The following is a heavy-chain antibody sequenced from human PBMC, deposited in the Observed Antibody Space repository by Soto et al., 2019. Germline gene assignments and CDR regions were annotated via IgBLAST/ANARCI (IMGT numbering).Heavy chain of an antibody. D-gene: IGHD3-10*01. J-gene: IGHJ4*02. Sequence: GGSLILSCAASGFAFSCYGMHWVRQAPGKGLEWVAVLWYDGRNKYYADPETGRFSISRDNSKNTLYQQKNSLSADYTAVYYCARDEGITMVRGVDYWVQGTLATAAS. CDR2: LWYDGRNK. CDR1: GFAFSCYG. V-gene: IGHV3-33*01. CDR3: ARDEGITMVRGVDY.